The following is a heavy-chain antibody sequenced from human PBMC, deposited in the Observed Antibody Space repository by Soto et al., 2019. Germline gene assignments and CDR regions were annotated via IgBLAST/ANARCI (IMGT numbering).Heavy chain of an antibody. CDR3: AITPYRYYGSGSYYSYYFYYGMDV. CDR1: GGTFRSYA. Sequence: SVKVSCKDSGGTFRSYAISWVRQAPGQGLEWMGGIIPTFGTANYAQKFQGRVTITADESTSTAYMELSSLRSEDTAVYYCAITPYRYYGSGSYYSYYFYYGMDVWGKGTTVTVSS. D-gene: IGHD3-10*01. V-gene: IGHV1-69*13. J-gene: IGHJ6*04. CDR2: IIPTFGTA.